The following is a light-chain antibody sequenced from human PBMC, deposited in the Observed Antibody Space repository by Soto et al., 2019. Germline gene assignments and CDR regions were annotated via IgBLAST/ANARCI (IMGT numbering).Light chain of an antibody. CDR1: QDISSL. CDR2: TAS. CDR3: QHYNSYSEA. V-gene: IGKV1D-16*01. J-gene: IGKJ1*01. Sequence: DIQMTQSPSSVSASIAYRVTITCLASQDISSLLAWYQQKPGKAPKLLIYTASTLQSGVPSRFSGSGSGTEFTLTISSLQPDDFATYYCQHYNSYSEAFGQGTKVDIK.